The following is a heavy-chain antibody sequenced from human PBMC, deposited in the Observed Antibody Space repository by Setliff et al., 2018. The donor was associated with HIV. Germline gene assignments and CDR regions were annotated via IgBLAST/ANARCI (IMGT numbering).Heavy chain of an antibody. J-gene: IGHJ6*03. Sequence: SETLSLTCTCSGDSITTNYWSWIRQPAGKGPKWIGRINNNGNTNYNPSLKSRVTMSVDTSKNQFSLKMSSVTAADTAVYYCARESGSAYYYYYMDVWGKGTTVTVSS. D-gene: IGHD1-26*01. CDR1: GDSITTNY. V-gene: IGHV4-4*07. CDR3: ARESGSAYYYYYMDV. CDR2: INNNGNT.